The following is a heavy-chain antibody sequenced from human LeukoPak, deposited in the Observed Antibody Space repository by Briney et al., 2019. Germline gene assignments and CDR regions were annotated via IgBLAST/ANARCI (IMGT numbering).Heavy chain of an antibody. CDR3: ASYKGGSGSYYKIEARYYYMDV. CDR1: GGSISSSNW. D-gene: IGHD3-10*01. CDR2: IYHSGST. V-gene: IGHV4-4*02. J-gene: IGHJ6*03. Sequence: PSETLSLTCAVSGGSISSSNWWSWVRQPPGKGLEWIGEIYHSGSTNYNPSLKSRVTISVDKSKNQFSLKLSSVTAADTAVYYCASYKGGSGSYYKIEARYYYMDVWGKGTTVIISS.